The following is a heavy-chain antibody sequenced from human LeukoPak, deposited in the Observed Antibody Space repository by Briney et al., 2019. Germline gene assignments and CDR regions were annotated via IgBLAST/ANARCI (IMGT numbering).Heavy chain of an antibody. D-gene: IGHD3-10*01. CDR1: GFTFSSYW. Sequence: PGGSLRLSCAASGFTFSSYWMHWVRQAPGKGLVWVSRINNDGSSTSYADSVKGRFTISRDNAKNTLYLQMNSLRAEDTAVYYCAKEEGFSSAFDYWGQGTLVTVSS. J-gene: IGHJ4*02. CDR3: AKEEGFSSAFDY. V-gene: IGHV3-74*01. CDR2: INNDGSST.